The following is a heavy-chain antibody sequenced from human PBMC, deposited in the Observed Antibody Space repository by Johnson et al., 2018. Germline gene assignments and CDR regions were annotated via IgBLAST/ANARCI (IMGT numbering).Heavy chain of an antibody. CDR3: ARGRGTGSYSQAHLDH. Sequence: QVQLQESGPGLVKPSDTLSLMCTVSGGSISSYYYHWIRQSPGKGLEWIGYMYHSGGTNYNPSLNGRVTISLDTSKNQFSLKRSSVTAADTAVYYCARGRGTGSYSQAHLDHWGQGTLVTVSS. CDR1: GGSISSYY. J-gene: IGHJ1*01. V-gene: IGHV4-59*01. CDR2: MYHSGGT. D-gene: IGHD3/OR15-3a*01.